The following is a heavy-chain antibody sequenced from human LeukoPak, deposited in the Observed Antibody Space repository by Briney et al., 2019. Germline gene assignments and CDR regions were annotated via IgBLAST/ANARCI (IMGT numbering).Heavy chain of an antibody. D-gene: IGHD2-2*01. CDR3: AREGCSSISCYEGGLFDY. CDR2: IYSGGST. Sequence: GGSLRLSCAASGFTVSSNYMSWVRQAPGKGMERVSVIYSGGSTYYADSVKGRFTISRDNSKNTLYLQMNSLRAEDTAVYYCAREGCSSISCYEGGLFDYWGQGTLVIVSS. J-gene: IGHJ4*02. CDR1: GFTVSSNY. V-gene: IGHV3-53*01.